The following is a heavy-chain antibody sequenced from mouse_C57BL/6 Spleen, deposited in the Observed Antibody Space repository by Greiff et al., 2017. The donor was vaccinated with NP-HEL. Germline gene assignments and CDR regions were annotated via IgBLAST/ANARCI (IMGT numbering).Heavy chain of an antibody. CDR3: TRDYGYDGDWYFDV. J-gene: IGHJ1*03. CDR2: ISSGGDYI. Sequence: DVQLVESGEGLVKPGGSLKLSCAASGFTFSSYAMSWVRQTPEKRLEWVAYISSGGDYIYYADTVKGRFTISRDNARNTLYLQMSSLKSEDTAMYYCTRDYGYDGDWYFDVWGTGTTVTVSS. D-gene: IGHD2-2*01. V-gene: IGHV5-9-1*02. CDR1: GFTFSSYA.